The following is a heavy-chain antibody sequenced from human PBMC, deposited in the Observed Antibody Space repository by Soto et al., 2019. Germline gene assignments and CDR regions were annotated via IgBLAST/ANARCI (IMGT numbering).Heavy chain of an antibody. D-gene: IGHD6-19*01. V-gene: IGHV4-39*01. CDR1: GGSISSYY. Sequence: SETLSLTCTVSGGSISSYYWGWIRRPPGKGLEWIGSIYYSGSTYYNPSLKSRVTISVDTSKNQFSLKLSSVTAADTAVYYCARQVGGWAPWYFDYWGQGTLVTVSS. CDR3: ARQVGGWAPWYFDY. J-gene: IGHJ4*02. CDR2: IYYSGST.